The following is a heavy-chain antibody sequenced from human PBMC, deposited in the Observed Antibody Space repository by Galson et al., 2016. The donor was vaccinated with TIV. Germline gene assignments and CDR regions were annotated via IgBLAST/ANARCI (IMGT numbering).Heavy chain of an antibody. V-gene: IGHV1-69*04. CDR1: GGTFSTYA. CDR2: VIPILGMT. D-gene: IGHD2-2*01. Sequence: SVKASCKASGGTFSTYAMTWVRQAPGQGLEWMGRVIPILGMTNYAQKFQGRLTITADKSTSTAYMELSSLRSDDTALYYCARVCSSTSCYAGIDYWGQGTPVTVSS. J-gene: IGHJ4*02. CDR3: ARVCSSTSCYAGIDY.